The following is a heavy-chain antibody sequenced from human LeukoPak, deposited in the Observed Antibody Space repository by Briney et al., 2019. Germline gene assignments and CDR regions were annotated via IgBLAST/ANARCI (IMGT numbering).Heavy chain of an antibody. J-gene: IGHJ4*02. CDR3: SCSRRGLNYFDY. D-gene: IGHD2-15*01. CDR2: IWYDGSNK. V-gene: IGHV3-33*08. CDR1: GLTFSSYG. Sequence: PGGSLRLSCAASGLTFSSYGMHWVRQAPGKGLEWVAVIWYDGSNKYYADSVKGRFTISRDNSKNTLYLQMNSLRAEDTAVYYCSCSRRGLNYFDYWGQGTLVTVSS.